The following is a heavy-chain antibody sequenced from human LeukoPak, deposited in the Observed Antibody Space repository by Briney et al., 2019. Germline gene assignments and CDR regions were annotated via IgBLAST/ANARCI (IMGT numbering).Heavy chain of an antibody. J-gene: IGHJ4*02. Sequence: GGALRLSRAAPGFTLSTYAVGRVRRAPGEGLGGGSAISGSGGSTFYADSVKGRFTISRDNSKNTLYLQMNSLRAEDTAIYYCAKVDFYYDILTGYPDYWGQGTLVTVSS. CDR3: AKVDFYYDILTGYPDY. V-gene: IGHV3-23*01. CDR2: ISGSGGST. CDR1: GFTLSTYA. D-gene: IGHD3-9*01.